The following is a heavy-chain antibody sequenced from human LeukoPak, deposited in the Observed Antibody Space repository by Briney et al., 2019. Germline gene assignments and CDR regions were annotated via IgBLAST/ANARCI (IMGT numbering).Heavy chain of an antibody. V-gene: IGHV4-39*07. J-gene: IGHJ5*02. CDR3: ARDSSGEHYRDRGNPDCSSTSCYARGWFDP. Sequence: SETLSLTCTVSGGSISSSSYYWAWIRQPPGKGLEWIGSIHYSGSTYYNPSLQSRVTISIDTSKNQFSLKLRFVTAADTAVYYCARDSSGEHYRDRGNPDCSSTSCYARGWFDPWGQGTLVTVSS. D-gene: IGHD2-2*01. CDR1: GGSISSSSYY. CDR2: IHYSGST.